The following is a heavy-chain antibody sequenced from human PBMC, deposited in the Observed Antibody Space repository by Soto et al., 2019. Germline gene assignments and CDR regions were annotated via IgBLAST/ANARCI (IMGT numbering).Heavy chain of an antibody. Sequence: SLRLSCAASVFTFSSYVIHWVRQAPGKGLEWVAVISYDGSNKYYADSVKGRFTISRDNSKNTLYLQMNSLRAEDTAVYYCAKDSSSWYQSGYFDYWGQGTLVTVSS. CDR1: VFTFSSYV. CDR2: ISYDGSNK. V-gene: IGHV3-30*18. J-gene: IGHJ4*02. D-gene: IGHD6-13*01. CDR3: AKDSSSWYQSGYFDY.